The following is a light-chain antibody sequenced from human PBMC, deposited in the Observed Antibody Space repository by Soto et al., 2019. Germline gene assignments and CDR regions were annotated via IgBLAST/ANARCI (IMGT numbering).Light chain of an antibody. V-gene: IGLV2-8*01. CDR2: EVI. J-gene: IGLJ1*01. CDR3: SSHANSNV. Sequence: QAVVTQPPSASGSPGQSVTISCTGTSSDVGGYNYVSWYQQHPGKAPKLMIYEVIKRPSGVPDRFSGSKSGNTASLTVSGLQAEDEADYYCSSHANSNVFGTGTKVTVL. CDR1: SSDVGGYNY.